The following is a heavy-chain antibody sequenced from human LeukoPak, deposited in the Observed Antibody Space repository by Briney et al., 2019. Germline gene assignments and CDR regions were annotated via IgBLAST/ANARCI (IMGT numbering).Heavy chain of an antibody. V-gene: IGHV4-38-2*02. Sequence: SETLSLTCTVSGYSISSGYYWGWIRQPPGKGLEWIGSIYHSGSTYYNPSLKSRVTISVDTSKNQFSLKLSSVTAADTAVYYCARALEEGFRGGSYDYWGQGTLVTVSS. CDR1: GYSISSGYY. D-gene: IGHD3-16*01. J-gene: IGHJ4*02. CDR3: ARALEEGFRGGSYDY. CDR2: IYHSGST.